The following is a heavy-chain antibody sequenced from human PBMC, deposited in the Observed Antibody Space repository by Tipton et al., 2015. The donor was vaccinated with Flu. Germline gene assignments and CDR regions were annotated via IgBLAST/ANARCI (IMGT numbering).Heavy chain of an antibody. Sequence: SLRLSCSASGFAFSDYYMTWFRQSPGKGLEWVAVIWYDGRNAYYADSVKGRFTISRDNAKNTLYLQMKSLRAEDTAVYYCARDLNPYEFWSGFEYWGQGTLVSVSS. D-gene: IGHD3-3*01. V-gene: IGHV3-33*08. CDR1: GFAFSDYY. J-gene: IGHJ4*02. CDR3: ARDLNPYEFWSGFEY. CDR2: IWYDGRNA.